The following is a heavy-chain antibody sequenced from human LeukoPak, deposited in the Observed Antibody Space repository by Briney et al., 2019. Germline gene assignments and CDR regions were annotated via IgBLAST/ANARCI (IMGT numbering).Heavy chain of an antibody. Sequence: SETLSLTCTVSGGSISSSTYYWGWIRQPPGKGLEWIGSIYYSGSTYYNASLKSRVTISADTSKNQLSLKLSSVTAADTAVYYCARPLSGSSSWHGDAFDIWGQGTMVTVSS. CDR3: ARPLSGSSSWHGDAFDI. CDR1: GGSISSSTYY. J-gene: IGHJ3*02. V-gene: IGHV4-39*01. CDR2: IYYSGST. D-gene: IGHD6-13*01.